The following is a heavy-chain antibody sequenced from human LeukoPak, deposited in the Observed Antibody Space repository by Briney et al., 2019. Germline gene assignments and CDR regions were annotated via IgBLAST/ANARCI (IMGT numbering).Heavy chain of an antibody. J-gene: IGHJ3*01. CDR1: DHTFTNYG. D-gene: IGHD4-17*01. V-gene: IGHV1-18*01. CDR3: ARERPTDNAFDV. CDR2: ISAHHGNT. Sequence: ASVKVSCKASDHTFTNYGISWVRQAPGQGLEWMGRISAHHGNTNYAQKLQGRVTMTTDTSTSTVYMELRSLRSDDTAVYYCARERPTDNAFDVWGQGTMVTVSS.